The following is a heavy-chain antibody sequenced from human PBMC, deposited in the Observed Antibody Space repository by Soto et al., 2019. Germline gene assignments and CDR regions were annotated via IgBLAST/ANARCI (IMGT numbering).Heavy chain of an antibody. J-gene: IGHJ4*02. CDR3: ARDYGDYGYDY. V-gene: IGHV1-69*08. CDR1: AGTFSSYT. Sequence: QVQLVQSGAEVKKPGSSVKVSCKASAGTFSSYTISWVRQAPGQGLEWIGRIIPILGIANYAQKFQGRVTITADKCTSNAYMDLSSLRSEDTAVDYCARDYGDYGYDYWGKGTLVTVSS. D-gene: IGHD4-17*01. CDR2: IIPILGIA.